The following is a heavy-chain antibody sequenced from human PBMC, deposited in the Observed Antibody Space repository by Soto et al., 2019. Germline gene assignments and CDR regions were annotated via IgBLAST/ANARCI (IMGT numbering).Heavy chain of an antibody. J-gene: IGHJ4*02. CDR3: AKDKGTIFGVGRKGGYFDY. CDR2: VSWNSGSI. Sequence: GGSLRLSCAASGFTFDDYAMHWVRQAPGKGLEWVSGVSWNSGSIDYADSVKGRFTISRDKAKNSLYLQMNSLRAEDTALYYCAKDKGTIFGVGRKGGYFDYWGQGTLVTVSS. V-gene: IGHV3-9*01. CDR1: GFTFDDYA. D-gene: IGHD3-3*01.